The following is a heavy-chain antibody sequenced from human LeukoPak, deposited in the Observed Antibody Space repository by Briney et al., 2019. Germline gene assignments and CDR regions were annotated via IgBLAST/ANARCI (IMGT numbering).Heavy chain of an antibody. J-gene: IGHJ4*02. CDR3: AKDQEDYGGNSNFDY. CDR2: ISGSGGST. D-gene: IGHD4-23*01. V-gene: IGHV3-23*01. CDR1: GFTFSSYA. Sequence: GGSLRLSCAASGFTFSSYAMSWVRQAPGKGLEWVSAISGSGGSTYYADSVKGRFTISRDNSKNTLYLQMNSLGAEDTAVYYCAKDQEDYGGNSNFDYWGQGTLVTVSS.